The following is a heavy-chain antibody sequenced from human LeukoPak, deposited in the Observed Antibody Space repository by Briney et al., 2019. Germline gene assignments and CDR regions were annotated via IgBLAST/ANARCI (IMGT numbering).Heavy chain of an antibody. Sequence: GGSLRLSGAASGFTFSSYAMSWVRQAPGKGLEWVSAIGDSGGSTYYADSVKGWFTISRDNSKNTLYLQMNSLRAEDTAVYYCAKHRCSSTSCYEDYWGQGTLVTVSS. V-gene: IGHV3-23*01. CDR1: GFTFSSYA. D-gene: IGHD2-2*01. CDR2: IGDSGGST. J-gene: IGHJ4*02. CDR3: AKHRCSSTSCYEDY.